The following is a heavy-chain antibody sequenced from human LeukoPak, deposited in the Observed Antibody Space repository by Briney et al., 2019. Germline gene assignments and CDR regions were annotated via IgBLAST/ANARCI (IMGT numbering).Heavy chain of an antibody. CDR3: ASSSIAARNTFDY. CDR2: IYHSGST. D-gene: IGHD6-6*01. CDR1: GGSISSSNW. V-gene: IGHV4-4*02. Sequence: SGTLSLTCAVSGGSISSSNWWSWVRQPPGKGLEWIGEIYHSGSTNYNPSLKSRVTISVDKSKNQFSLKLSSVTAADTAVYYCASSSIAARNTFDYWGQGTLVTVSS. J-gene: IGHJ4*02.